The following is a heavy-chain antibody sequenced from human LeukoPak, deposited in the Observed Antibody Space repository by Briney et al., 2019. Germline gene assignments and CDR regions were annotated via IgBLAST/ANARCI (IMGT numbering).Heavy chain of an antibody. D-gene: IGHD3-9*01. Sequence: SETLSLTCAVYGGSFNGYYWSWIRLPPGKGLEWIGEINHSGSTNYNPSLKSRVTISVDTSENQFSLKLSSVTAADAAVYYCARRLGLRYFEVWGKGTTVTIPS. CDR1: GGSFNGYY. V-gene: IGHV4-34*01. CDR2: INHSGST. J-gene: IGHJ6*04. CDR3: ARRLGLRYFEV.